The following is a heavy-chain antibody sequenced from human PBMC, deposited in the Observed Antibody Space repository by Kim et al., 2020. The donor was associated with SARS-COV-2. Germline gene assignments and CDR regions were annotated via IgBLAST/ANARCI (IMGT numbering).Heavy chain of an antibody. J-gene: IGHJ6*02. Sequence: GGSLRLSCAASGFTFSSYSMNWVRQAPGKGLEWVSSISSSSSYIYYADSVKGRFTISRDNAKNSLYLQMNSLRAEDTAVYYCARTHNAGYSSGWYDRYYYYYGMDVWGQGTPVTVSS. CDR3: ARTHNAGYSSGWYDRYYYYYGMDV. CDR1: GFTFSSYS. V-gene: IGHV3-21*01. CDR2: ISSSSSYI. D-gene: IGHD6-19*01.